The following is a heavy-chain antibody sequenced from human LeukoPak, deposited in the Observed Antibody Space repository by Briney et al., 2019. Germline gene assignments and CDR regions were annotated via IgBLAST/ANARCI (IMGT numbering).Heavy chain of an antibody. J-gene: IGHJ6*02. D-gene: IGHD4-23*01. CDR1: GFTFSSYG. CDR3: AKDLTPDYYYGMDV. Sequence: PGGSLRLSCAASGFTFSSYGMHWVRQAPGKGLEWVSFIRYDGSNKYYADSVKGRFTISRDNSENTLYLQMNSLRAEDTAVYYCAKDLTPDYYYGMDVWGQGTTVTVSS. CDR2: IRYDGSNK. V-gene: IGHV3-30*02.